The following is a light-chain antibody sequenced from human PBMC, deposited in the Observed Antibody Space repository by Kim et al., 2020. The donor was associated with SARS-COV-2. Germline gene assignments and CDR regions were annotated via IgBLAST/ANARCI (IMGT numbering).Light chain of an antibody. CDR3: QAWHSSTDYV. Sequence: SPGQTATITCAGDKLGDRDVCWYQQKPGQSPVLVMFQDDKRPSGIPERFSGSNSGNTVTLTISGTQAMDEADYYCQAWHSSTDYVFGTGTKVTVL. V-gene: IGLV3-1*01. CDR2: QDD. CDR1: KLGDRD. J-gene: IGLJ1*01.